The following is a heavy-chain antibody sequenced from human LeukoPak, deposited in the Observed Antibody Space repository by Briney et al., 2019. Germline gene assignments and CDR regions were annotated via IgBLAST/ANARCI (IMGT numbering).Heavy chain of an antibody. D-gene: IGHD6-19*01. J-gene: IGHJ4*02. CDR1: GFTFSDYY. Sequence: GGSLRLSCAASGFTFSDYYMSWLRQAPGKGLEWVSYISNSDFTIYYGDSVKGRFTVSRDNAKNSLYLQMNSLRAEDTAVYYCATASQWLEGDYWGPGTQVTVSS. CDR3: ATASQWLEGDY. V-gene: IGHV3-11*01. CDR2: ISNSDFTI.